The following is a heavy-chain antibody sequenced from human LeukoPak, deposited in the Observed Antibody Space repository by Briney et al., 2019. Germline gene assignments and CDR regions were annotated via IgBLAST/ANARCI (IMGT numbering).Heavy chain of an antibody. CDR2: INQSGST. Sequence: PSETLSLTCAVSVGSLSIPYWSCTPQPPGKGLEWIGEINQSGSTNYNPSLKSRVTMSVDTSKNQFSLKLSSVTAAETAVYYCVTVDDSCGEGTLVTVSS. CDR1: VGSLSIPY. J-gene: IGHJ5*02. D-gene: IGHD3-3*01. CDR3: VTVDDS. V-gene: IGHV4-34*01.